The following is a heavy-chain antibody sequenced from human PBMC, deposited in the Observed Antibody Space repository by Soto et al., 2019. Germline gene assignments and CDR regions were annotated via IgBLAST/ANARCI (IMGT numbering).Heavy chain of an antibody. D-gene: IGHD3-10*01. CDR2: ISSSSSTI. Sequence: GGSLRLSCAASGFTFSSYGMNWVRQAPGKGLEWVSYISSSSSTIYYADSVKGRFTISRDNAKNSLYLQMNSLRAEDTAVYYCARAPYYYGSGSKKQYYYYYMDVWGKGTTVTVSS. J-gene: IGHJ6*03. CDR1: GFTFSSYG. V-gene: IGHV3-48*01. CDR3: ARAPYYYGSGSKKQYYYYYMDV.